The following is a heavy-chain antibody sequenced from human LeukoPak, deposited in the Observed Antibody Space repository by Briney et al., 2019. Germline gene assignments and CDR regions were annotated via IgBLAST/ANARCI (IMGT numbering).Heavy chain of an antibody. CDR1: GGSFSGYY. CDR3: ARCLRWFNTALRGTGY. D-gene: IGHD4-23*01. V-gene: IGHV4-34*01. J-gene: IGHJ4*02. CDR2: INHSGST. Sequence: SETLSLTCAVYGGSFSGYYWSWIPQPPGKGLEWIGEINHSGSTNYNPSLKRRVTISVDTFKNPFSLKLSSVTASATAAYYRARCLRWFNTALRGTGYWGQGTLVTVSS.